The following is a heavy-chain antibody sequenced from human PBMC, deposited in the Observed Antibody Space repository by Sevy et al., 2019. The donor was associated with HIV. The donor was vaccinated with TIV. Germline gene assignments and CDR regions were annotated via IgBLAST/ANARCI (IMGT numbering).Heavy chain of an antibody. CDR1: GYTFTGYY. CDR2: INPNSGGT. J-gene: IGHJ4*02. V-gene: IGHV1-2*02. CDR3: ARRTAAASNGLYFDY. D-gene: IGHD6-13*01. Sequence: ASVKVSCKASGYTFTGYYMHWVRQAPGQGLEWMGWINPNSGGTNYAQKFQGRVTMTRETSIRTAYMERSRLRSDDTAVYYCARRTAAASNGLYFDYWGQGTLVTVSS.